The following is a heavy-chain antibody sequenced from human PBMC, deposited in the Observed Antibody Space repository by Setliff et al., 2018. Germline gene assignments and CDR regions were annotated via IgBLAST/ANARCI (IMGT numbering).Heavy chain of an antibody. CDR3: ARGRGEMDS. Sequence: SETLSLTCTVSGGSISSYYWSWIRQPPGKGLEWIGYIYYSGSTNYNPSLKSRVTISVDTSKNQFSLNLRSVTAADTAVYYCARGRGEMDSWGQGTLVTVSS. V-gene: IGHV4-59*01. CDR1: GGSISSYY. D-gene: IGHD3-10*01. CDR2: IYYSGST. J-gene: IGHJ4*02.